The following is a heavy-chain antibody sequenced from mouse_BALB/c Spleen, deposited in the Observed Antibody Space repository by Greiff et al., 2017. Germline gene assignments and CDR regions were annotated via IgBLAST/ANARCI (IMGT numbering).Heavy chain of an antibody. D-gene: IGHD2-1*01. Sequence: EVQLQQSGPGLVKPSQSLSLTCTVTGYSITSDYAWNWIRQFPGNKLEWMGYISYSGSTSYNPSLKSRISITRDTSKNQFFLQLNSVTTEDTATYYCARWGNYIAYWGQGTLVTVSA. V-gene: IGHV3-2*02. CDR3: ARWGNYIAY. CDR1: GYSITSDYA. CDR2: ISYSGST. J-gene: IGHJ3*01.